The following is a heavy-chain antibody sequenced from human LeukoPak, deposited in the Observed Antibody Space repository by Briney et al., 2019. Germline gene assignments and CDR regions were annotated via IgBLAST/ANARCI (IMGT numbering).Heavy chain of an antibody. CDR3: ARDRVGEPIDY. V-gene: IGHV4-59*01. CDR1: GGSISTYF. D-gene: IGHD3-16*01. CDR2: IYYSGST. Sequence: SETLSLTCTVSGGSISTYFWTWVRQPPGTGLGWVGYIYYSGSTNYNLSLKSRVTMSVDTTKNQFSLKLSSVTAAETAVYYCARDRVGEPIDYWGQGTLVTVSS. J-gene: IGHJ4*02.